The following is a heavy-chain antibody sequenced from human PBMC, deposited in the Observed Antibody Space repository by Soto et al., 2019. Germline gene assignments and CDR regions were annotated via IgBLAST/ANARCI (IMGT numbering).Heavy chain of an antibody. V-gene: IGHV1-2*04. CDR1: GYTFPGYY. Sequence: ASVKVSCKASGYTFPGYYMHWVRQAPGQGLEWMGWINPNSGGTNYAQKFQGWVTMTRDTSISTAYMELSSLRSEDTAVYYCARSPDYYDSSGQDAFDIWGQGTMVTVSS. CDR3: ARSPDYYDSSGQDAFDI. D-gene: IGHD3-22*01. J-gene: IGHJ3*02. CDR2: INPNSGGT.